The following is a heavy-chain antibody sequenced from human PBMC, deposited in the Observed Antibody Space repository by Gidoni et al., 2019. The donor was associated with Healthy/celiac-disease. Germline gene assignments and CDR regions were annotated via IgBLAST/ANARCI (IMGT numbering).Heavy chain of an antibody. CDR3: ARAYYYDSSGYSYYFDY. V-gene: IGHV1-69*01. D-gene: IGHD3-22*01. CDR2: IIPILGTA. Sequence: QVQLVQSGAEVKKPGSSVKVSCKASGGTFSSYAISWVRQAPGQGLEWMGGIIPILGTANYAQKFQGRVTITANESTSTAYMELSSLRSEDTAVYYCARAYYYDSSGYSYYFDYWGQGTLVTVSS. CDR1: GGTFSSYA. J-gene: IGHJ4*02.